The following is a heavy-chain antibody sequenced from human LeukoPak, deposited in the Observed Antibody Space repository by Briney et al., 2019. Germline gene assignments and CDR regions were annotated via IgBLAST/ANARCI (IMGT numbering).Heavy chain of an antibody. CDR2: INHSGST. CDR1: GGSISSSSYY. D-gene: IGHD3-10*01. CDR3: ARAPYYYGSGSPGAVY. Sequence: SETLSLTCTVSGGSISSSSYYWGWIRQPPGKGLEWIGEINHSGSTNYNPFLKSRVTISVDTSKNQFSLKLSSVTAADTAVYYCARAPYYYGSGSPGAVYWGQGTLVTVSS. V-gene: IGHV4-39*07. J-gene: IGHJ4*02.